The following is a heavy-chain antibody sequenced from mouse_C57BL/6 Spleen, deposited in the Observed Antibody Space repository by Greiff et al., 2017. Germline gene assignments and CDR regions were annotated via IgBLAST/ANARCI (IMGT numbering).Heavy chain of an antibody. CDR1: GYSFTGYF. V-gene: IGHV1-20*01. CDR2: INPYNGDT. J-gene: IGHJ4*01. Sequence: EVMLVESGPELVKPGDSVKISCKASGYSFTGYFMNWVMQSHGKSLEWIGRINPYNGDTFYNQKFKGKATLTVDKSSSTAHMELRSLTSEDSAVYYCARERGYYYAMDYWGQGTSVTVSS. CDR3: ARERGYYYAMDY.